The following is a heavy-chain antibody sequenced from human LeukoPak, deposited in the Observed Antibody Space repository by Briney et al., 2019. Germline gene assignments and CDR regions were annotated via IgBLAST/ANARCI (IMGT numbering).Heavy chain of an antibody. J-gene: IGHJ4*02. Sequence: GGSLRLSCAASGFTFSTYTTSWVRQAPGKGLEWVSSIGSSLTYIYYADSVKGRFTISRDNSKNTLYLLINSLRVEDTAIYYCAKGIYGVSGHNIDYGGQGALVTVSS. CDR2: IGSSLTYI. CDR3: AKGIYGVSGHNIDY. D-gene: IGHD4/OR15-4a*01. CDR1: GFTFSTYT. V-gene: IGHV3-21*04.